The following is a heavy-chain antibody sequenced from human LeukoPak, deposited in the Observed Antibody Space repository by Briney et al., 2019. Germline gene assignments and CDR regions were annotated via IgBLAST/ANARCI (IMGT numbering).Heavy chain of an antibody. V-gene: IGHV1-58*01. CDR2: IVVGSGNT. CDR1: GFTFTSSA. CDR3: AAGRPGYCRRTSFRGGGSYYYYGMDV. J-gene: IGHJ6*04. D-gene: IGHD2-2*01. Sequence: SVKVSCKASGFTFTSSAVQWVRQARGQRLEWIGWIVVGSGNTNYAQKFQERVTITRDMSTSTAYMELSSLRSEDTAVYYCAAGRPGYCRRTSFRGGGSYYYYGMDVWGKGTTVTVSS.